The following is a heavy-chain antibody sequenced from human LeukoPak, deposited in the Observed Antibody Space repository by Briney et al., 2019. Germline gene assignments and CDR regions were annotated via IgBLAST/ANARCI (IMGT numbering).Heavy chain of an antibody. V-gene: IGHV4-4*02. Sequence: SGTLSLTCAVSGGSISSSNWWSWVRQPPGKGLEWIGEIYHSGSTNYNPSLKSRVTISVDKSKNQFSLKLSSVTAADTAVYYCARDHPTPNTGYMDVWGKGTTVTVSS. CDR3: ARDHPTPNTGYMDV. D-gene: IGHD1-1*01. CDR2: IYHSGST. J-gene: IGHJ6*03. CDR1: GGSISSSNW.